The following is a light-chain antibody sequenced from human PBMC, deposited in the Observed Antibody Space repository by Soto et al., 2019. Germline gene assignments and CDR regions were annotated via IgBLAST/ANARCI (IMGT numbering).Light chain of an antibody. J-gene: IGLJ3*02. CDR1: STDIGGHNY. V-gene: IGLV2-14*03. CDR2: DVN. CDR3: SSYPTSSVL. Sequence: QSVLTQPASVSGSPGQSITLSCSGTSTDIGGHNYVSWYQQHPGKAPKLMIYDVNSRPSGVSYRFSGSTSGDTASLTISGLQPEDEADYYGSSYPTSSVLFGGGTKLTVL.